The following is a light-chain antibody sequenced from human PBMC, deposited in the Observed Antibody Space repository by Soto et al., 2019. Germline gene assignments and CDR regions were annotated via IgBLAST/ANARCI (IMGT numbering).Light chain of an antibody. J-gene: IGKJ4*01. CDR3: QQYDNYPLT. V-gene: IGKV1-5*01. Sequence: DIQMTQSPSTLSASVGDRVTITCRASQSINNWLAWYQQKPGKAPKFLIYDASNLESGVSSRFSGSASGTEFTLTISSLQPDDFATYYCQQYDNYPLTFGGGTKVDI. CDR1: QSINNW. CDR2: DAS.